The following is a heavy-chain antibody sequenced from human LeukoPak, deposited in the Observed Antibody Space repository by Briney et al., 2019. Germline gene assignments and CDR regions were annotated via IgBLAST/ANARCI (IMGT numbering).Heavy chain of an antibody. CDR2: IYHRRNT. CDR3: ARVVGGYYLDY. J-gene: IGHJ4*02. D-gene: IGHD1-26*01. CDR1: GYSISSGYY. V-gene: IGHV4-38-2*01. Sequence: SETLSLTCAVSGYSISSGYYWGWIRQPPGRGLEWIGTIYHRRNTYYNPSLKSRVTISVDTSKNQFSLKVSSVTAADTAVYYCARVVGGYYLDYWGQGTLVTASS.